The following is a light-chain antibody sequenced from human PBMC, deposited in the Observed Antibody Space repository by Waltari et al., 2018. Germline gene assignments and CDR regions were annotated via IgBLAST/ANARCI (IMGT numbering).Light chain of an antibody. Sequence: DIVMTQSPATLSVSPGERATLTCRASQSVGSNLAWYQQKPGQALRLLILAASRRATGIPARFSGSGSGTEFTLTIGSLQSEDFAVYYCQQYNQWPLTFGRGTKVEIK. J-gene: IGKJ4*01. CDR1: QSVGSN. CDR3: QQYNQWPLT. CDR2: AAS. V-gene: IGKV3-15*01.